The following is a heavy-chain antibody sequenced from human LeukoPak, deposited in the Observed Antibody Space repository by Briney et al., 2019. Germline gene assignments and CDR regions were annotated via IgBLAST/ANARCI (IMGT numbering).Heavy chain of an antibody. J-gene: IGHJ4*02. Sequence: PSETLSLTCTVAGGSVSSGTYYWSWIRQPPGKGLDGIGNIYYSGSTHYNPSLKSRVTISVDTSKNQFSLKLSSVTAADTAVYYCARGYGSGWYFDYWGQGTLVTVSS. CDR2: IYYSGST. CDR3: ARGYGSGWYFDY. V-gene: IGHV4-61*01. CDR1: GGSVSSGTYY. D-gene: IGHD6-19*01.